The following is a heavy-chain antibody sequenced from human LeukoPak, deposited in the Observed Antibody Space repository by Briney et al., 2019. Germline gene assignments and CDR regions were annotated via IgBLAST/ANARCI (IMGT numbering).Heavy chain of an antibody. CDR2: ISSSGSTK. J-gene: IGHJ4*02. V-gene: IGHV3-11*01. CDR1: GFTFSDYD. D-gene: IGHD3-10*01. CDR3: ARDRTYYYGSGSYEFDY. Sequence: GGSLRLSCAASGFTFSDYDMSWIRQAPGKGPEWVSHISSSGSTKYYADCVKGRFTISRDNAKNSLELQMNSLRAEDTAVYYCARDRTYYYGSGSYEFDYWGQGTLVTVSS.